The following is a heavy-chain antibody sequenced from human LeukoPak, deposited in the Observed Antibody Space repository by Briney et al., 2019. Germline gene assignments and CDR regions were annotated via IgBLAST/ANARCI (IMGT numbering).Heavy chain of an antibody. Sequence: PGGSLRLSCAASGFTFSSYSMNWVRQAPGKGLEWVSSISSSSSYIYYADSVKGRFTISRDNAKNSLYLQMNSLRAEDTAVYYCARGPGSGRNYNWFDPWGQGTLVTVSS. J-gene: IGHJ5*02. CDR3: ARGPGSGRNYNWFDP. V-gene: IGHV3-21*01. D-gene: IGHD3-10*01. CDR2: ISSSSSYI. CDR1: GFTFSSYS.